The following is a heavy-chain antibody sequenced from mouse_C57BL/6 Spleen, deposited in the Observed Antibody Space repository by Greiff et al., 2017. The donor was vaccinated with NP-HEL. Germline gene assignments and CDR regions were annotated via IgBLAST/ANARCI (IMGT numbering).Heavy chain of an antibody. CDR2: INPNNGGT. V-gene: IGHV1-18*01. CDR1: GYTFTDYN. D-gene: IGHD1-1*01. Sequence: VQLQQSGPELVKPGASVKIPCKASGYTFTDYNMDWVKQSHGKSLEWIGDINPNNGGTIYNQKFKGKATLTVDKSSSTAYMELRSLTSEDTAVYYCARIYYNRTYAKDYGGQGTSVTVSS. CDR3: ARIYYNRTYAKDY. J-gene: IGHJ4*01.